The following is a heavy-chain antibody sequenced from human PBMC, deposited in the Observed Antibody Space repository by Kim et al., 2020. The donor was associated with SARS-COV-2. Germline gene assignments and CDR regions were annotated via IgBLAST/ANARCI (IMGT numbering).Heavy chain of an antibody. J-gene: IGHJ3*02. CDR1: GFTISDYY. D-gene: IGHD3-22*01. V-gene: IGHV3-11*04. Sequence: GGSLRLSCAASGFTISDYYMSWIRQAPGKGLEWVSYISSSGSTIYYADSVKGRFTISRDNAKNSLYLQMNSLRAEDTAVYYCARDTYYYDTPYAFDIWGQGTMVTVSS. CDR2: ISSSGSTI. CDR3: ARDTYYYDTPYAFDI.